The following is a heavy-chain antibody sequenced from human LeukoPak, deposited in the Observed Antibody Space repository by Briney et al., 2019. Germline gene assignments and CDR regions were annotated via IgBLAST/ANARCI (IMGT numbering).Heavy chain of an antibody. D-gene: IGHD4-11*01. Sequence: PSETLSLTCTVSGGSISSSSYYWGWIRQPPGKGLEWIGSIYYSGSTYYNPSLKSRVTISVDTSKNQFSLKLSSVTAADTAVYYCARDSKRLPSSWGQGTLVTVSS. J-gene: IGHJ4*02. V-gene: IGHV4-39*07. CDR3: ARDSKRLPSS. CDR1: GGSISSSSYY. CDR2: IYYSGST.